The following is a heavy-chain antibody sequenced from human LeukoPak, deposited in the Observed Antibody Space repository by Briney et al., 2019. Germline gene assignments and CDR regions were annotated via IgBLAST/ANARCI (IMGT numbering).Heavy chain of an antibody. V-gene: IGHV4-59*08. CDR2: IYYSGST. CDR3: ARHQRGYSYGSLAFDI. D-gene: IGHD5-18*01. Sequence: SGTLSLTCTVSGGSISSYYWSWIRQPPGRGLEWIGYIYYSGSTNYNPSLKSRVTISVDTSKNQFSLKLSSVTAADTAVYYCARHQRGYSYGSLAFDIWGQGTMVTVSS. J-gene: IGHJ3*02. CDR1: GGSISSYY.